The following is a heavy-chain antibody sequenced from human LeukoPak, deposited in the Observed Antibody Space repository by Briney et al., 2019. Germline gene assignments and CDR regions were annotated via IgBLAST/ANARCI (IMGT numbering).Heavy chain of an antibody. CDR2: IYYSGST. J-gene: IGHJ4*02. CDR3: AATHSSSWYLSIDY. Sequence: SETLSLTCTVSGGSISSYYWSWIRRPPGKGLEWIGYIYYSGSTNYNPSLKSRVTISVDTSKNQFSLKLSSVTAADTAVYYCAATHSSSWYLSIDYWGQGTLVTVSS. V-gene: IGHV4-59*01. D-gene: IGHD6-13*01. CDR1: GGSISSYY.